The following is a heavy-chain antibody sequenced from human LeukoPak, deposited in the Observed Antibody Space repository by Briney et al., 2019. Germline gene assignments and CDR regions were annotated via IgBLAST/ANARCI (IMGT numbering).Heavy chain of an antibody. J-gene: IGHJ4*02. Sequence: GGSLRLSCAASGFTFSSYAMSWVRQAPGKGLECISGFSGSGGSTYYADSVKGRFTISRDNSKNTLYLQMNSLRAEDTAVYYCAKGLSPHDYWGQGTLVTVSS. V-gene: IGHV3-23*01. CDR3: AKGLSPHDY. CDR1: GFTFSSYA. D-gene: IGHD2/OR15-2a*01. CDR2: FSGSGGST.